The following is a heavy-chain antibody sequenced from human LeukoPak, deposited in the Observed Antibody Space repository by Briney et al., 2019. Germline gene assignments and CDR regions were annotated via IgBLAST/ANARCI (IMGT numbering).Heavy chain of an antibody. J-gene: IGHJ3*02. CDR3: ARDIYYDSSGYRGDI. Sequence: GGSLRLSCAASGLTFSSHGMNWVRQAPGKGLEWVSGISPSGGITYYTDSVKGRFTISRDNSKNTVSLQMNSLRAEDTAVYYCARDIYYDSSGYRGDIWGQGTMVTVSS. CDR1: GLTFSSHG. V-gene: IGHV3-23*01. D-gene: IGHD3-22*01. CDR2: ISPSGGIT.